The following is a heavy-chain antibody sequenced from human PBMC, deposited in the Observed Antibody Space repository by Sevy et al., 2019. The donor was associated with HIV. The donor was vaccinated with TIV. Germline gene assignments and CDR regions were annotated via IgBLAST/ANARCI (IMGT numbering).Heavy chain of an antibody. V-gene: IGHV3-7*01. CDR2: IEQEGSEK. Sequence: AGSLRLSCAASGFTFSSYWMSWVRQAPGKELEWVANIEQEGSEKYYVDSVKGRFTISRDNAKNSLYLQMNSLRAEDTAVYYSARDYPNNYYDSSGTNYCYGMDLWGQGTTVTVSS. J-gene: IGHJ6*02. D-gene: IGHD3-22*01. CDR3: ARDYPNNYYDSSGTNYCYGMDL. CDR1: GFTFSSYW.